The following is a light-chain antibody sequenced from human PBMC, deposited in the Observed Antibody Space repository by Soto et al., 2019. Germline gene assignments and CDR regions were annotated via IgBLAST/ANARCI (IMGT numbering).Light chain of an antibody. V-gene: IGKV1-5*03. CDR2: KAS. CDR3: QQYNSYPVT. J-gene: IGKJ2*01. CDR1: QSISSW. Sequence: DIQMTQSPSTLSASVGDRVTITCRASQSISSWLAWYQQKPGKAPKLLIYKASSLESGVPSRFSGSGSGTEFTLTISSLQPDDFATYYCQQYNSYPVTFGQGTSWRSN.